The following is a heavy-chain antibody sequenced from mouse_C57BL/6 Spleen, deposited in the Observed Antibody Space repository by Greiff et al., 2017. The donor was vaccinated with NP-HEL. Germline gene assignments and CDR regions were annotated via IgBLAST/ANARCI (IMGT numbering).Heavy chain of an antibody. V-gene: IGHV5-4*01. CDR2: ISDGGSYT. Sequence: EVKLMESGGGLVKPGGSLKLSCAASGFTFSSYAMSWVRQTPEKRLEWVATISDGGSYTYYPDNVKGRFTISRDNAKNNLYLQMSHLKSEDTAMYYCARDLYSNYAMDYWGQGTSVTVSS. D-gene: IGHD2-5*01. J-gene: IGHJ4*01. CDR3: ARDLYSNYAMDY. CDR1: GFTFSSYA.